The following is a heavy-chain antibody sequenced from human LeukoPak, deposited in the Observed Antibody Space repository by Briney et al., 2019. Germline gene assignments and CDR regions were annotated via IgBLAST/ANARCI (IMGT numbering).Heavy chain of an antibody. D-gene: IGHD1-26*01. CDR2: ISSSSTTI. CDR3: AKDKWAILAFDY. J-gene: IGHJ4*02. V-gene: IGHV3-48*01. CDR1: GFTFSSYS. Sequence: QAGGSLRLSCAASGFTFSSYSMKWVRQAPGKGLEWVSYISSSSTTIYYADSVKGRFTISRDNSKNTLYLQMNSLRAEDTAVYYCAKDKWAILAFDYWGQGTLVTVSS.